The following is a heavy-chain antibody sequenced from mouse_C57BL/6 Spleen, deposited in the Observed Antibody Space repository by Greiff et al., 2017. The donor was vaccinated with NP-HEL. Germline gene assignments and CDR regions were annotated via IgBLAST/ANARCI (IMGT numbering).Heavy chain of an antibody. Sequence: VQLQQPGAELVKPGASVKLSCKASGYTFTSYWMHWVKQRPGQGLEWIGMIHPNSGSTNYNEKFKSKATLTVDKSSSTAYMQLSSLTSEDSAVYYCARDDYDYFYYFDYWGQGTTLTVSS. CDR3: ARDDYDYFYYFDY. D-gene: IGHD2-4*01. J-gene: IGHJ2*01. V-gene: IGHV1-64*01. CDR2: IHPNSGST. CDR1: GYTFTSYW.